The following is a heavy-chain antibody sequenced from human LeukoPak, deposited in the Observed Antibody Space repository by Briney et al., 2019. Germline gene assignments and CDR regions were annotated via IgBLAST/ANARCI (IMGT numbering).Heavy chain of an antibody. CDR2: ISWNSGSI. CDR1: GFTFDDYA. CDR3: AGAVAVVVVAATHFDY. D-gene: IGHD2-15*01. V-gene: IGHV3-9*01. Sequence: PGGSLRLSCAASGFTFDDYAMHWVRQAPGKGLEWVSGISWNSGSIGYADSVKGRFTISRDNAKNSLYLQMNSLRAEDTALYYCAGAVAVVVVAATHFDYWGQGTLVTVSS. J-gene: IGHJ4*02.